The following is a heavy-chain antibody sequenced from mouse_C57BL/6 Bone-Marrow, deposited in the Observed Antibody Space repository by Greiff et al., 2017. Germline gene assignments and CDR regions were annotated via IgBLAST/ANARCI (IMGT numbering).Heavy chain of an antibody. Sequence: EVMLVESGEGLVKPGGSLKLSCAASGFTFSSYAMSWVRQTPEKRLEWVAYISSGGDYIYYADTVKGRFTISRDNARNTLYLQMSSLTSEDTAMYYCTRGATVVAMDAMDYWGQGTSVTVSS. CDR3: TRGATVVAMDAMDY. D-gene: IGHD1-1*01. CDR2: ISSGGDYI. CDR1: GFTFSSYA. V-gene: IGHV5-9-1*02. J-gene: IGHJ4*01.